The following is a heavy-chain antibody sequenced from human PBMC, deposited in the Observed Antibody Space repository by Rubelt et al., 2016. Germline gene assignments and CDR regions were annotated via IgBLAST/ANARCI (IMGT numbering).Heavy chain of an antibody. CDR1: GFTFSDYY. D-gene: IGHD6-19*01. V-gene: IGHV3-7*04. J-gene: IGHJ4*02. Sequence: VQLVESGGGLVKPGGSLRLSCAASGFTFSDYYMSWVRQAPGKGLEWVANIKQDGSEKYYVDSVKGRFTISRDNAKNSLYLQMNSLRAEDTAVYYCARGRMSSGWYYYFDYWGQGTLVTVSS. CDR3: ARGRMSSGWYYYFDY. CDR2: IKQDGSEK.